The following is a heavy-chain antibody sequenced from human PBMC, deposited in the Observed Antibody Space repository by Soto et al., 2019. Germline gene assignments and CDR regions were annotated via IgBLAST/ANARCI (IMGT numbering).Heavy chain of an antibody. CDR1: GFSFSEYE. CDR2: INQFGKII. Sequence: EVQLAESGGGLIQPGGSLRLSCAASGFSFSEYEMNWVRQAPGQGLEWVSYINQFGKIIYYADSVKGRFTISRDDAKNSLYLHMNSLRVEDTALYYCARAAWSDEGWGHWGQGTLVTVSS. J-gene: IGHJ4*02. D-gene: IGHD1-1*01. V-gene: IGHV3-48*03. CDR3: ARAAWSDEGWGH.